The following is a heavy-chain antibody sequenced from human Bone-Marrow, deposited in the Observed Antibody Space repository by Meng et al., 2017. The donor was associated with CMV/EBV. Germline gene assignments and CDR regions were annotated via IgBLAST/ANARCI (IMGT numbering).Heavy chain of an antibody. D-gene: IGHD6-13*01. V-gene: IGHV4-39*01. CDR3: ARRALIAAAGTFDY. CDR1: GGSISSSSYY. J-gene: IGHJ4*02. CDR2: IYYSGST. Sequence: SETLSLTCTVSGGSISSSSYYWGWIRQPPGKGLEWIGSIYYSGSTYYNPSLKSRVTISVDTSKNQSSLKLSSVTAADTAVYYCARRALIAAAGTFDYWGQGTLVTVSS.